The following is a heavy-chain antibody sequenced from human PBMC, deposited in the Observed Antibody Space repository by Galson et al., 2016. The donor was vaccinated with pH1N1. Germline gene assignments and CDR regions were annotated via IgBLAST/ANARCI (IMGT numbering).Heavy chain of an antibody. V-gene: IGHV1-69*02. Sequence: SVKVSCKASGGTLSRQTISWVRQAPGQGLEWMGRILPIVGITNYAQKLQGRVTIIADRFTSTVSVELSGLTSDDTAVHYCATETGSSGMDVWDQGTTVTVSS. CDR1: GGTLSRQT. CDR2: ILPIVGIT. D-gene: IGHD3-10*01. J-gene: IGHJ6*02. CDR3: ATETGSSGMDV.